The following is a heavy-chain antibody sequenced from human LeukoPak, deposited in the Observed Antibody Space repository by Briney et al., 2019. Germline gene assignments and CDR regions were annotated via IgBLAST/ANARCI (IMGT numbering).Heavy chain of an antibody. Sequence: GRSLRLSCAASGFTFSSYGMLWVRQAPGKGLEWVAVISYEGSNKYYADSVKGRFTISRDNSKNTLYLQMNSLRAEDTAVYYCAKEGSGSGELDYWGQGTLVTVSS. D-gene: IGHD1-26*01. CDR3: AKEGSGSGELDY. J-gene: IGHJ4*02. CDR2: ISYEGSNK. CDR1: GFTFSSYG. V-gene: IGHV3-30*18.